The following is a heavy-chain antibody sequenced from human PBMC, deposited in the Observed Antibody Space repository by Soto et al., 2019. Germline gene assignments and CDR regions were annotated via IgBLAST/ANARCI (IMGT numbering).Heavy chain of an antibody. J-gene: IGHJ5*02. CDR3: ARGGDDSSGKWMSAWSKENWFDP. Sequence: SATLSLTCTVSGGSISSGDYYWIWIRQPPGKGLEWIWYIYYSGSTYYNPSLKSRVTISVDTSKNQFSLKLSSVTAADTAVYYCARGGDDSSGKWMSAWSKENWFDPWGQGTLVTVSS. D-gene: IGHD3-22*01. V-gene: IGHV4-30-4*01. CDR1: GGSISSGDYY. CDR2: IYYSGST.